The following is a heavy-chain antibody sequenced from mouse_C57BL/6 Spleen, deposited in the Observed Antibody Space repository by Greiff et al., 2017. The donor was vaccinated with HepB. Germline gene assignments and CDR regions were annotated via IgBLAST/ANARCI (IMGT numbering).Heavy chain of an antibody. V-gene: IGHV1-39*01. Sequence: EVQLQQSGPELVKPGASVKISCKASGYSFIDYNMNWVKQSNGKSLEWIGVIDPNYGTTSYNQKFKGKATLTVDQSSSTAYMQLNSLTSEDSAVYYCARWGFTTVKYYFDYWGQGTTLTVSS. CDR2: IDPNYGTT. D-gene: IGHD1-1*01. CDR1: GYSFIDYN. J-gene: IGHJ2*01. CDR3: ARWGFTTVKYYFDY.